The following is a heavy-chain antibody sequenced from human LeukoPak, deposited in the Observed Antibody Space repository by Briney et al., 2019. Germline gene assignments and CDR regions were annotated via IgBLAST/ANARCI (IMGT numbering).Heavy chain of an antibody. V-gene: IGHV3-11*04. CDR3: ARDPEYYYDSSGYHYVGAFDI. CDR1: GFTFSDYY. Sequence: GGSLRLSCVASGFTFSDYYMSWIRQAPGKGLEWVSYINYSGSTMYYADSVKGRFTISRDNAKNSLYLQMNSLRPDDTAVYYCARDPEYYYDSSGYHYVGAFDIWGQGTMVTVSS. D-gene: IGHD3-22*01. J-gene: IGHJ3*02. CDR2: INYSGSTM.